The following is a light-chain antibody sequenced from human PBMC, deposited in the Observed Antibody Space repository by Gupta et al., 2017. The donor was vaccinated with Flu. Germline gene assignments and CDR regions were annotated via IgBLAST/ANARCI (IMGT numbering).Light chain of an antibody. V-gene: IGKV1-12*01. J-gene: IGKJ4*01. CDR3: QQANSFPLIT. CDR1: QGISSW. Sequence: DIQMTQSPSSVSASVGDRVTITCRASQGISSWLAWYQQKPGKAPKLLIYSASSWQSWVPSRFSGSRFGTDFSLTISSRQPEDFASYYCQQANSFPLITFGGGTTVEIK. CDR2: SAS.